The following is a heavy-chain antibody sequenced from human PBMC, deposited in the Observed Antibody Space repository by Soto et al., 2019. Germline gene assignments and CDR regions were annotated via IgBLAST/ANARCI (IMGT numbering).Heavy chain of an antibody. CDR2: FYYSGST. D-gene: IGHD2-2*03. V-gene: IGHV4-59*02. CDR3: AKGGWMLFDI. Sequence: PSETLSLTCTVSGGSVSSDYWSWIRQPPGKGLEWIGYFYYSGSTNYNPSLKSRVTTSVDTSKNQFSLKLSSVTAADTAVYYCAKGGWMLFDIWGQGTMVT. CDR1: GGSVSSDY. J-gene: IGHJ3*02.